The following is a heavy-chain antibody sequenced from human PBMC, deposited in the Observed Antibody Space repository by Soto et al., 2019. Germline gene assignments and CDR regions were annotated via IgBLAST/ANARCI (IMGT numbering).Heavy chain of an antibody. J-gene: IGHJ6*03. V-gene: IGHV5-51*01. CDR1: GYSFTSYW. D-gene: IGHD1-26*01. CDR3: ARRSRSHPPYYYMEV. Sequence: GESLKISCKGSGYSFTSYWIGWVRQMPGKGLEWMGIIYPGDSDTRYSPSFQGQVTISADKSISTAYLQWSSLKASDTAMYYCARRSRSHPPYYYMEVWGKGTTVTVSS. CDR2: IYPGDSDT.